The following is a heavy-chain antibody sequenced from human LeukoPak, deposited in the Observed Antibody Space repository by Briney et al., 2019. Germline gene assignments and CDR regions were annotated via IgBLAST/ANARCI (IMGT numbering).Heavy chain of an antibody. CDR1: GFAFSSYV. J-gene: IGHJ4*02. D-gene: IGHD3-9*01. CDR3: AKGDDFLADYRYRFDY. V-gene: IGHV3-23*01. Sequence: GGSLRLSCEVSGFAFSSYVMSGVGQAPGNGLEWVSAIDSNGVTTNYADSVKGRFTTSRDNSKNTLYLQLSSLRVEDTAVYYCAKGDDFLADYRYRFDYWGQGTLVTVSS. CDR2: IDSNGVTT.